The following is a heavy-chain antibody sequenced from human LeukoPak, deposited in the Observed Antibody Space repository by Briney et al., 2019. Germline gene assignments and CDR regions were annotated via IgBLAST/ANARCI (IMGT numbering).Heavy chain of an antibody. J-gene: IGHJ6*03. V-gene: IGHV1-8*01. CDR2: MNPNSGST. Sequence: GASVKVSCKASGYTFTSYDINWVRQATGQGLEWMGWMNPNSGSTGYAQKFQGRVTMTRNTSISTAYMKLSSLRSEDTAVYYCAREPSFEYSSSPGSSGTYYYYYYYMDVWGKGTTVTVSS. D-gene: IGHD6-6*01. CDR1: GYTFTSYD. CDR3: AREPSFEYSSSPGSSGTYYYYYYYMDV.